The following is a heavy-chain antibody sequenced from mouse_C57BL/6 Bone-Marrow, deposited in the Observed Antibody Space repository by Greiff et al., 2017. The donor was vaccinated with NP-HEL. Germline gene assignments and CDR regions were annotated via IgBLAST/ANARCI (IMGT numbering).Heavy chain of an antibody. J-gene: IGHJ2*01. V-gene: IGHV1-81*01. CDR2: IYPRSGNT. CDR3: ARSLRYDGYYRGDY. CDR1: GYTFTSYG. Sequence: VKLVESGAELARPGASVKLSCKASGYTFTSYGISWVKQRTGQGLEWIGEIYPRSGNTYYNEKFKGKATLTADKSSSTAYMELRSLTSEDSAVYFCARSLRYDGYYRGDYWGQGTTLTVSS. D-gene: IGHD2-3*01.